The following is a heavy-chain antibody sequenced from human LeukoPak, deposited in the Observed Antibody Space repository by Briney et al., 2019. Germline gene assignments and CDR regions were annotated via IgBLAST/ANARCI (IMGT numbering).Heavy chain of an antibody. D-gene: IGHD3-10*01. J-gene: IGHJ4*02. V-gene: IGHV1-2*06. CDR3: ASGNYGSGSYYPIFPDY. CDR2: INPNSGGT. Sequence: ASVKVSCKASGYTFTSYYMHWVRQAPGQGLEWMGRINPNSGGTNYAEKFQGRVTMTRDTSISTAYMELSRLRSDDTAVYYCASGNYGSGSYYPIFPDYWGQGTLVTVSS. CDR1: GYTFTSYY.